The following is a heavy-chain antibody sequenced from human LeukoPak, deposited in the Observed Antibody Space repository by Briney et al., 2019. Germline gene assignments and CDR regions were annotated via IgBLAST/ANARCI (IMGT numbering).Heavy chain of an antibody. J-gene: IGHJ4*02. D-gene: IGHD3-16*01. CDR1: GFTFSSHG. CDR3: VCLGLGGLSLD. CDR2: ISGSGGST. V-gene: IGHV3-23*01. Sequence: TGGSLRLSCAASGFTFSSHGMSWVRQAPGKGLEWVSAISGSGGSTYYADSVKGRFTISRDNSKNTLYLQMNSLRVEDTAVYYCVCLGLGGLSLDWGQGTLVTVSS.